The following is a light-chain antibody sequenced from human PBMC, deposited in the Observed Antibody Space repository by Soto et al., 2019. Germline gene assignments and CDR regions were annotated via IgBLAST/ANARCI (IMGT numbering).Light chain of an antibody. CDR1: SSDVGSYNL. CDR2: EVS. V-gene: IGLV2-23*02. CDR3: CSYAGRSTLV. J-gene: IGLJ2*01. Sequence: QSALTQPASVSGSPGQSITISCTGTSSDVGSYNLVSWYQQHPGKAPKLMIYEVSKRPSGVSNRFSGSKSGNTASLTISGLHAEDEADYYCCSYAGRSTLVFGGGTKVTVL.